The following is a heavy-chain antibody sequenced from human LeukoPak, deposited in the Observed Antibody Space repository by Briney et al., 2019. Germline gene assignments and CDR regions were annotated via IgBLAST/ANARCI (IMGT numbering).Heavy chain of an antibody. D-gene: IGHD4-17*01. CDR2: ITGGGGA. CDR1: GLSFSSFA. V-gene: IGHV3-23*01. Sequence: GGSLRLSCVASGLSFSSFAMTWVRQAPGKGLEWVSEITGGGGANHADSVKGRFTISRDNSQNTLYLQMTSLRAEDTAIYFCAKGKGMVDQNYGFDRWGPGTLVTVSS. J-gene: IGHJ4*02. CDR3: AKGKGMVDQNYGFDR.